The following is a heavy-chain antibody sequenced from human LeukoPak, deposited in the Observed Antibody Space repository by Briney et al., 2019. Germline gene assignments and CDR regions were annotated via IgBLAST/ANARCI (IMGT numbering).Heavy chain of an antibody. Sequence: GGSLRLSCAASGFTFSSYSMSWARQSPGKGREWVSVIYSGGSTYNADSVNGRFTVSRDNSRNTLFLQMNNLRAEDTALYFCASAREYCGSAECYEYFQHWGQGTLVIVSS. CDR2: IYSGGST. V-gene: IGHV3-53*01. CDR3: ASAREYCGSAECYEYFQH. J-gene: IGHJ1*01. D-gene: IGHD2-21*01. CDR1: GFTFSSYS.